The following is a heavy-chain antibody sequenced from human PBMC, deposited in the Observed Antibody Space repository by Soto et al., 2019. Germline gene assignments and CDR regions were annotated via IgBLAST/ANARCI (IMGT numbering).Heavy chain of an antibody. CDR3: VKVSIGVTIYYYYGMDV. J-gene: IGHJ6*02. Sequence: GGSLRLSCAASGFTFSSYAMSWVRQAPGKGLEWVSAISGSGGSTYYADSVKGRFTISRDNSKNTLYLQMNSLRAEDTAVYYCVKVSIGVTIYYYYGMDVWGQGTTVTVSS. V-gene: IGHV3-23*01. CDR1: GFTFSSYA. CDR2: ISGSGGST. D-gene: IGHD4-17*01.